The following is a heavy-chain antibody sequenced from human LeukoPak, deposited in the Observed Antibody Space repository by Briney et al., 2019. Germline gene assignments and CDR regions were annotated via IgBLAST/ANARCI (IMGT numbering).Heavy chain of an antibody. Sequence: SETLSLTCTVSGGSISSSSYYWGWIRQPPGKGLEWIGSIYYSGSTYYNPSPKSRVTISVDTSKNQFSLKLSSVTAADTAVYYCARLAAILKRSNWFDPWGQGTLVTVSS. CDR1: GGSISSSSYY. J-gene: IGHJ5*02. V-gene: IGHV4-39*01. D-gene: IGHD2-2*02. CDR3: ARLAAILKRSNWFDP. CDR2: IYYSGST.